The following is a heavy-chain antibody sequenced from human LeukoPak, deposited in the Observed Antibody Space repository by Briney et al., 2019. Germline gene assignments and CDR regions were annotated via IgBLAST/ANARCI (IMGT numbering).Heavy chain of an antibody. Sequence: PSETLSLTCAVYGGSFSGYYWSWIRQPPGKGLEWIGEINHSGSTNYNPSLKGRVTISVDTSKNQFSLKLSSVTAADTAVYYCARERRWYPFDYWGQGTLVTVSS. J-gene: IGHJ4*02. CDR3: ARERRWYPFDY. D-gene: IGHD4-23*01. CDR2: INHSGST. V-gene: IGHV4-34*01. CDR1: GGSFSGYY.